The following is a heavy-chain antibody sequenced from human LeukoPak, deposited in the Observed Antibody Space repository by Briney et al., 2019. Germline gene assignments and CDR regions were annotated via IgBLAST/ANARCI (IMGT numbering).Heavy chain of an antibody. D-gene: IGHD3-22*01. V-gene: IGHV4-59*01. CDR2: IFYSGSA. CDR1: GGSISGYY. J-gene: IGHJ4*02. Sequence: SETLSLICTVSGGSISGYYWRWIRQPPRKGLEWVGYIFYSGSANYNPSIKSRVTISVDTSKNQFSLKLSSVTAADTAVYYCARDYYDSSGYCSGFDYWGQGTLVTVSS. CDR3: ARDYYDSSGYCSGFDY.